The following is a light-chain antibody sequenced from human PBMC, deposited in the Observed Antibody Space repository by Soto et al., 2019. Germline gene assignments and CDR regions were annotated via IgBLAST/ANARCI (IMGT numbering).Light chain of an antibody. Sequence: IKMTQSPSSLSASVGDRVTITCRASQSISGYLNWYQQKPGKAPNLLIYAASSLQSGVPSRFSGSGSGTDFTLTINSLHPEDFATYYCQQSYSTPITFGQGTRLEI. CDR3: QQSYSTPIT. CDR1: QSISGY. V-gene: IGKV1-39*01. CDR2: AAS. J-gene: IGKJ5*01.